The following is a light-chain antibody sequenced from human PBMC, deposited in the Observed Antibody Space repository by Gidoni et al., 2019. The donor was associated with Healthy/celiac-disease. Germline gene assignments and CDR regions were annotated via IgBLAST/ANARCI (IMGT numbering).Light chain of an antibody. V-gene: IGKV1-39*01. CDR2: AAS. J-gene: IGKJ1*01. CDR1: QSIGSY. Sequence: DIQMTQSPSSLSVSIRDRVTITCRASQSIGSYLNWYQPKPGKAPKLLIYAASSLQSGVPSRFRGSGSGTDFTLTISSLQPDDFATYYCPQSYSSPRTFGQGTKVEIK. CDR3: PQSYSSPRT.